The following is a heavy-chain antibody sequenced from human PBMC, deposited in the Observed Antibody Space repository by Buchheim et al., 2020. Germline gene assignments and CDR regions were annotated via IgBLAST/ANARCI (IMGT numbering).Heavy chain of an antibody. CDR2: IWYDGTKK. CDR1: GFTFSSYG. Sequence: QVQLVESGGGVVQPGRSLRLSCAASGFTFSSYGIHWVRQAPGKGLEWVAVIWYDGTKKYNADSVKGRFTISRDNSKNTLYLQMNSLRAADTAVYYCASVLGGGGSYYSYFDYWGHGTL. CDR3: ASVLGGGGSYYSYFDY. V-gene: IGHV3-33*01. D-gene: IGHD1-26*01. J-gene: IGHJ4*01.